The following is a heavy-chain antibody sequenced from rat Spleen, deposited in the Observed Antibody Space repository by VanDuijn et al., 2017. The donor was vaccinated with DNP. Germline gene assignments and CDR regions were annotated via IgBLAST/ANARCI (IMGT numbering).Heavy chain of an antibody. CDR3: TRHGDNFDFSY. Sequence: EVKLVESGGGLVQPGRSLKLSCAASGFTFSNYGMHWIRQAPTRGLEWVTSISNDGSSIYYRDSMKGRFTISRDNARSTVYLQMDSLRSDDTAAYYCTRHGDNFDFSYWGQGVMVTVSS. V-gene: IGHV5-29*01. J-gene: IGHJ2*01. CDR2: ISNDGSSI. CDR1: GFTFSNYG. D-gene: IGHD4-2*01.